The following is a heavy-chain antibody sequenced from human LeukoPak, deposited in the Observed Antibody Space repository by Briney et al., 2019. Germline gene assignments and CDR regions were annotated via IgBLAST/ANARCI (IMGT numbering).Heavy chain of an antibody. J-gene: IGHJ5*02. Sequence: PSQTLSLTCTVSGASISSGSYYWSWIRQPPGKGLEWIGYIYYSGSTNYNPSLKSRVTISVDTSKNQFSLKLSSVTAADTAVYYCARGLNDFWSGPIRWFDPWGQGTLVTVSS. V-gene: IGHV4-61*01. CDR3: ARGLNDFWSGPIRWFDP. D-gene: IGHD3-3*01. CDR2: IYYSGST. CDR1: GASISSGSYY.